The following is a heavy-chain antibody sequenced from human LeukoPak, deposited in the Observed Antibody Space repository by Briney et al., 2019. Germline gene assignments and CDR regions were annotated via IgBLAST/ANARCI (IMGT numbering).Heavy chain of an antibody. CDR2: IYYSGST. Sequence: SETLSLTCAVYGGSFSGYYWSWIRQPPGKGLEWIGYIYYSGSTNYNPSLKSRVTISVDTSKNQFSLKLTSVTAADTAVYYCARDRHYYYYMDVWGKGTTVTVSS. J-gene: IGHJ6*03. CDR3: ARDRHYYYYMDV. D-gene: IGHD6-6*01. V-gene: IGHV4-59*01. CDR1: GGSFSGYY.